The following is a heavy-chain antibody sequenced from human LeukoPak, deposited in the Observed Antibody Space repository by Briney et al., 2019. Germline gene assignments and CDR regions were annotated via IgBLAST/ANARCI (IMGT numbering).Heavy chain of an antibody. D-gene: IGHD6-13*01. CDR1: GFTFSGSA. CDR2: IRSKANSYAT. J-gene: IGHJ5*02. CDR3: TEGSAAAGSNNWFDP. V-gene: IGHV3-73*01. Sequence: GGSLRLSCAASGFTFSGSAMHWVRQASGKGLEWVGRIRSKANSYATAYAASARGRFTISRDDSKNTAYLQMNSLNTEDTAVYYCTEGSAAAGSNNWFDPWGQGTLVTVSS.